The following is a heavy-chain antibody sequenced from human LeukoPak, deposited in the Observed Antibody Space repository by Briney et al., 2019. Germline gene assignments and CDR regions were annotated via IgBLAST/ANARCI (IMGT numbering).Heavy chain of an antibody. CDR3: ARDEMSYGMDV. Sequence: GGSLRLSCAASGFTFSDYYMSWIRQAPGKGLEWVSYISSSGSTIYYADSVKGRFTISRDNAKNSLYLQMYRLRAEDTAVYYCARDEMSYGMDVWGQGTTVTVSS. CDR2: ISSSGSTI. J-gene: IGHJ6*02. CDR1: GFTFSDYY. V-gene: IGHV3-11*01.